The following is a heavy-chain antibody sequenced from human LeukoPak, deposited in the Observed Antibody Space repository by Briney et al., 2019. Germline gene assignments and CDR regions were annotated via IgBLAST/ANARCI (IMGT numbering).Heavy chain of an antibody. CDR2: LSGGGGST. Sequence: GGSLKLSCAASGFTFSSYAMSWVRQAPGKGLDWVSGLSGGGGSTYYADSVKGRFTISRDNSKDTLYLLMNSLRAEDTAVYYCARTGYCSSTSCSAGFDPWGQGTLVTVSS. D-gene: IGHD2-2*01. CDR3: ARTGYCSSTSCSAGFDP. CDR1: GFTFSSYA. J-gene: IGHJ5*02. V-gene: IGHV3-23*01.